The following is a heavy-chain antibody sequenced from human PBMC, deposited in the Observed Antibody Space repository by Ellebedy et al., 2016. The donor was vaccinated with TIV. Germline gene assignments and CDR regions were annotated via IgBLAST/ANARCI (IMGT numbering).Heavy chain of an antibody. CDR2: ISYSGST. CDR3: ARQGYRGYSYGATYTPFDY. D-gene: IGHD5-18*01. J-gene: IGHJ4*02. V-gene: IGHV4-39*01. Sequence: MPGGSLRLSCTVSGASISSSSYYWGWIRQPPGKGLEWIGSISYSGSTYYNPSLKSRVTISVDTSKNQFSLKLSSVTAADTAVYYCARQGYRGYSYGATYTPFDYWGQGTLVTVSS. CDR1: GASISSSSYY.